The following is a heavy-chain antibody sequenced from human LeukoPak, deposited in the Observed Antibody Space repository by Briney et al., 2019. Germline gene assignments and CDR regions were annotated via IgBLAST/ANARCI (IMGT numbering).Heavy chain of an antibody. CDR3: ARDQWLPSRDGFDY. Sequence: GGSLRLSCAASGFTFSSYWMSWVRPAPGKGLDWVANIKQDGSETYYVDSVKVRFTISRDNAKNSLYLQMNSLRAEDTAVYYCARDQWLPSRDGFDYWGQGTLVTVSS. J-gene: IGHJ4*02. D-gene: IGHD6-19*01. CDR2: IKQDGSET. V-gene: IGHV3-7*01. CDR1: GFTFSSYW.